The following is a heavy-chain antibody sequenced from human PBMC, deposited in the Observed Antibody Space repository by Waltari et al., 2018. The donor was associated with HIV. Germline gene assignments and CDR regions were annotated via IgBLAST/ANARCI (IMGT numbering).Heavy chain of an antibody. Sequence: EVQLVESGGGLVQPGGSLRLSCAAPGSTFRNFWMCWVRQAPGKGLEGLANKKQDGSEKYYVDSVKGRFTISRDNAKNSLYLQMNSLRAEDTAVYYCASPSIRAGMDVWGQGTTVTVSS. CDR1: GSTFRNFW. CDR2: KKQDGSEK. V-gene: IGHV3-7*01. J-gene: IGHJ6*02. CDR3: ASPSIRAGMDV. D-gene: IGHD2-2*02.